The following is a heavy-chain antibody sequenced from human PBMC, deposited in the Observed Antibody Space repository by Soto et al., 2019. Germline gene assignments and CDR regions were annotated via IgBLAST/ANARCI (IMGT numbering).Heavy chain of an antibody. CDR2: INAGNGNT. V-gene: IGHV1-3*01. J-gene: IGHJ4*02. D-gene: IGHD2-2*01. Sequence: GASVKVSCKASGYTFTSYAMHWVRQAPGQRLEWMGWINAGNGNTKYSQKFQGRVTITRDTSASTAYMELSSLRSEDTAVYYCARASGEVPAAIKPFDYSGQRTPVPVSS. CDR3: ARASGEVPAAIKPFDY. CDR1: GYTFTSYA.